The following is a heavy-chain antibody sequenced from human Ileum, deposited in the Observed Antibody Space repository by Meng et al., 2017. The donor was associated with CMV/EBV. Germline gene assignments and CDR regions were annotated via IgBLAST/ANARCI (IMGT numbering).Heavy chain of an antibody. J-gene: IGHJ4*02. CDR2: TGDNNGNT. D-gene: IGHD1-26*01. V-gene: IGHV1-18*01. Sequence: QVQLWRSRSEVKKPVPSAQVSCQASGYTVTTDGISWVREAPGQGLELMGWTGDNNGNTNYVQKLQGRVTMTADTLTSTAYMVLRSLTSDDTAVYYWARYPLVGATLFDYWGQGTLVTVSS. CDR1: GYTVTTDG. CDR3: ARYPLVGATLFDY.